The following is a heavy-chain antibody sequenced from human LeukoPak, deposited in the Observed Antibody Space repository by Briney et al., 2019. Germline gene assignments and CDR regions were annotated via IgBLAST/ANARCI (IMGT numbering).Heavy chain of an antibody. V-gene: IGHV3-30-3*01. D-gene: IGHD3-3*01. Sequence: GGSLRLSCAASGFSFSSSAMHWVRQAPGKGLECVTFISYDGSNKYYVDSVKGRFTISRDNSKDTLYLQMNILRAEDTAMYYCAREGDGVVIIGTYGMDVWGQGTTVTVSS. CDR1: GFSFSSSA. CDR3: AREGDGVVIIGTYGMDV. J-gene: IGHJ6*02. CDR2: ISYDGSNK.